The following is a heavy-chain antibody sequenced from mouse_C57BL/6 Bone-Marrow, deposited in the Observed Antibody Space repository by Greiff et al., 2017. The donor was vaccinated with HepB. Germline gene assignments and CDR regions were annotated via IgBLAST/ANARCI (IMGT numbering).Heavy chain of an antibody. Sequence: EVQLQQSGPELVKPGASVKISCKASGYTFTDYYMNWVKQSHGKSLEWIGDINPNNGGTSYNQKFKGKATLTVDKSSSTAYMELRSLTSEDSAVYYCARGYAWFAHWGQGTLVTVSA. CDR1: GYTFTDYY. D-gene: IGHD2-2*01. CDR3: ARGYAWFAH. V-gene: IGHV1-26*01. J-gene: IGHJ3*01. CDR2: INPNNGGT.